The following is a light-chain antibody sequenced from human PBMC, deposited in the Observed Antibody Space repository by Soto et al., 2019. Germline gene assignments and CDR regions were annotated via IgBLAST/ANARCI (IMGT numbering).Light chain of an antibody. CDR2: EVS. CDR1: SSDVGGYNY. J-gene: IGLJ1*01. Sequence: QSVLTQPASVSGSPGQSITISCTGTSSDVGGYNYVSWYQHHPGKAPKLMIYEVSDRPSGVSNRYSGSKSGNTASLTISGLQAEDEDDYYCASYTRRSALDVFGTGTKLTVL. V-gene: IGLV2-14*01. CDR3: ASYTRRSALDV.